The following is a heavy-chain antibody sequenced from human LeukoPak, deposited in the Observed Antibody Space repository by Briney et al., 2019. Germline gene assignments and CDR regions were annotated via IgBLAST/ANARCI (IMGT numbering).Heavy chain of an antibody. D-gene: IGHD3-9*01. CDR2: IYYSGST. CDR1: GGSISSSSYY. Sequence: SETLSLTCTVSGGSISSSSYYWGWIRQPPGKGLEWIGSIYYSGSTYYNPSLKSRVTISVDTSKNQFSLKLSSVTAADTAVYYCARSYDILTGYKNYYFDYWGQGTLVTVSS. J-gene: IGHJ4*02. CDR3: ARSYDILTGYKNYYFDY. V-gene: IGHV4-39*07.